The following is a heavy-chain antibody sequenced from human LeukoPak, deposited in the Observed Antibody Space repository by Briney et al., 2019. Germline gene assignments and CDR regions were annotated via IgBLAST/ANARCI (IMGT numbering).Heavy chain of an antibody. Sequence: GRSLRLSCAASGFTFDDYAMHWVRQAPGKGLEWVSGISWNSGSIGYADPVKGRFTISRDNAKNSLYLQMNSLRAEDTALYYCAKDFSYDSSGYYSYYYYGMDVWGQGTTVTVSS. V-gene: IGHV3-9*01. D-gene: IGHD3-22*01. CDR1: GFTFDDYA. CDR2: ISWNSGSI. CDR3: AKDFSYDSSGYYSYYYYGMDV. J-gene: IGHJ6*02.